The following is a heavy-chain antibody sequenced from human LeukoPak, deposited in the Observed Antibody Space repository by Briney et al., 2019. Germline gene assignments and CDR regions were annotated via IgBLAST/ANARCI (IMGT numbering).Heavy chain of an antibody. CDR3: ARGWGERRPLDFWSGYYEYYYYYGMDV. CDR2: INHSGST. D-gene: IGHD3-3*01. Sequence: PSETLSLTCTVSGGSISSYYWSWIRQPPGKGLEWIGEINHSGSTNYNPSLKSRVTISVDTSKNQFSLKLSSVTAADTAVYYCARGWGERRPLDFWSGYYEYYYYYGMDVWGQGTTVTVSS. J-gene: IGHJ6*02. CDR1: GGSISSYY. V-gene: IGHV4-34*01.